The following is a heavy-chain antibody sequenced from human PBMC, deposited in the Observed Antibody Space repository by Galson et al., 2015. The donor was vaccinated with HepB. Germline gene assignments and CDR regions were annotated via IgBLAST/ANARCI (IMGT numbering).Heavy chain of an antibody. Sequence: SVKVSCKASGGTFSSYAISWVRQAPGQGLEWMGGIIPILGIANYAQKFQGRVTITADESTSTAYMELSSLRSEDTAVYYCARIIGGSYAADYWGQGTLVTVSS. V-gene: IGHV1-69*10. CDR2: IIPILGIA. CDR1: GGTFSSYA. J-gene: IGHJ4*02. D-gene: IGHD1-26*01. CDR3: ARIIGGSYAADY.